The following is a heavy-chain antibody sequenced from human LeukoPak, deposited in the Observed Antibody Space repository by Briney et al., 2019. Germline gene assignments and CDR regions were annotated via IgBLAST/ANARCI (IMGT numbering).Heavy chain of an antibody. J-gene: IGHJ4*02. CDR3: ASRTVNSGSLLPFDY. CDR1: GSTFSSYA. D-gene: IGHD1-26*01. V-gene: IGHV1-69*04. CDR2: IIPILGIA. Sequence: ASVKVSCKASGSTFSSYAISWVRQAPGQGLEWMGRIIPILGIANYAQKFQGRVTMTRNTSISTAYMELSSLRSDDTAVYYCASRTVNSGSLLPFDYWGQGTLVTVSS.